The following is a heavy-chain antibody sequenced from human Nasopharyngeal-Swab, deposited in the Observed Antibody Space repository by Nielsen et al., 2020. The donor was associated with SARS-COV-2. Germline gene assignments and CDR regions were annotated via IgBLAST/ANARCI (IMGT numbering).Heavy chain of an antibody. CDR3: TRRGYSGYDWDDLDWFDP. D-gene: IGHD5-12*01. CDR2: ISGSSGST. Sequence: GESLKISCAASGFTFSSYAMSWVRQAPGKGLEWVSGISGSSGSTYYADSVEGRFTISRDNSKNTLYLQMNSLRAEDTAVYYCTRRGYSGYDWDDLDWFDPWGQGTLVTVSS. V-gene: IGHV3-23*01. J-gene: IGHJ5*02. CDR1: GFTFSSYA.